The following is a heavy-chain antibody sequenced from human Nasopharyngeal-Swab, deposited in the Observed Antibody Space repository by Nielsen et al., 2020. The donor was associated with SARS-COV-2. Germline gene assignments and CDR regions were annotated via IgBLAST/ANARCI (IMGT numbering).Heavy chain of an antibody. CDR3: TTDIHVTSWNAVWGRGFYY. V-gene: IGHV3-15*01. Sequence: IRHPPGEGLEWGVHKKSKSGGGTTDYAGQVKGRFTISRDDSKNTLYMQMNSLKTEDTAVYYYTTDIHVTSWNAVWGRGFYYWGQGTLVTVSS. J-gene: IGHJ4*02. D-gene: IGHD2-2*01. CDR2: KKSKSGGGTT.